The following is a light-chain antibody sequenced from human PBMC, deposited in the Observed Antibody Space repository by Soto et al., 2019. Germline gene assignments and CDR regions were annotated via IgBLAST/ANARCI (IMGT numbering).Light chain of an antibody. CDR3: QQYYTNSWS. J-gene: IGKJ1*01. CDR2: DAS. Sequence: QSPSSLSASVGDRVTVSCQASQGVSNYLNWYQQKPGKAPKLLIFDASNLEAGVPSRFSGSGSGTDFTFTISSLQSEDVAVYYCQQYYTNSWSFGQGAKVDVK. CDR1: QGVSNY. V-gene: IGKV1-33*01.